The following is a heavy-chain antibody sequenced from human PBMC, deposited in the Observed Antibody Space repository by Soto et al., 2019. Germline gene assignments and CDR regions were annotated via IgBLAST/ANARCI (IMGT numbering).Heavy chain of an antibody. D-gene: IGHD3-22*01. CDR2: ISSSSSTI. CDR3: ARGAYYYGSSGLSY. V-gene: IGHV3-48*01. J-gene: IGHJ4*02. Sequence: EVQLVESGGGLVQPGGSLRLSCAASGFTFSRYSMNWVRQAPGKGLEWVSYISSSSSTIYYADSVKGGFTISRDNAKNSLYLKMNSLRAEDTAVYYCARGAYYYGSSGLSYWAQGTLVTVSS. CDR1: GFTFSRYS.